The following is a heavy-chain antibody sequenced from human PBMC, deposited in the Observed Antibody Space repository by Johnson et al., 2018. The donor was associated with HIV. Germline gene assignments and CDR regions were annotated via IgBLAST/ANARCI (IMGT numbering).Heavy chain of an antibody. Sequence: QVQLVESGGGLVKPGGSLRLSCAASGFTFSSYGMHWVRQAPGKGLEWVAVISYDGSNKYYADSVKGRFTISRDNSKNTLYLQMNSLRAEDTAVYYCAKGGGQLWFYIAFDIWGQGTMVTVSS. CDR3: AKGGGQLWFYIAFDI. J-gene: IGHJ3*02. CDR1: GFTFSSYG. D-gene: IGHD5-18*01. V-gene: IGHV3-30*18. CDR2: ISYDGSNK.